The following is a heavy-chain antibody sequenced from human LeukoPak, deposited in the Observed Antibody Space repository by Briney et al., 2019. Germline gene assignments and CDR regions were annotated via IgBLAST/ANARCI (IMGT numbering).Heavy chain of an antibody. V-gene: IGHV3-43*01. CDR3: AKEMGCSGGVCYCKAYYYFVLDV. D-gene: IGHD2-15*01. J-gene: IGHJ6*02. CDR2: GSFAGGST. Sequence: GGSLTLFSSAWRFTFDDYTMDWVRQGPGQDLVWVCLGSFAGGSTGYVNYVKGLLTISRLNSENSLYLQMNRLTTEDTALYYWAKEMGCSGGVCYCKAYYYFVLDVWGQGTRVTVFS. CDR1: RFTFDDYT.